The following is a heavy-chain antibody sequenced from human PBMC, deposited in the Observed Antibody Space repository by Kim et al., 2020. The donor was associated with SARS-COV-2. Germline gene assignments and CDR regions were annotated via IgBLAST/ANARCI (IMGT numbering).Heavy chain of an antibody. CDR2: MYYSGNT. J-gene: IGHJ6*02. Sequence: SETLSLTCTVSGASVGSNYWTWIRQPPGKGLEWIGYMYYSGNTKYNPSFESRVSISVDTSKNQFSLKLTSVTAADTAVYFCARILGYYFDRSSHYSMDVWGQGTTVTVAS. CDR1: GASVGSNY. D-gene: IGHD3-22*01. V-gene: IGHV4-59*02. CDR3: ARILGYYFDRSSHYSMDV.